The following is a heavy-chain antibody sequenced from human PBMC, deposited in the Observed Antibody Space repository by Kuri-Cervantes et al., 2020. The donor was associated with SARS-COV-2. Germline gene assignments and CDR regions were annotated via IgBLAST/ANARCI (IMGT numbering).Heavy chain of an antibody. CDR3: AKVGLSFDY. CDR2: ISGSSSFT. V-gene: IGHV3-11*06. CDR1: GFSFTDYY. D-gene: IGHD2/OR15-2a*01. J-gene: IGHJ4*02. Sequence: GGSLRLSCETSGFSFTDYYVSWIRQIPGGGLEWLSFISGSSSFTNSADSVKGRFTISKDNAKTSVYLQMTSLRAEDTALYYCAKVGLSFDYWGQGTLVTDSS.